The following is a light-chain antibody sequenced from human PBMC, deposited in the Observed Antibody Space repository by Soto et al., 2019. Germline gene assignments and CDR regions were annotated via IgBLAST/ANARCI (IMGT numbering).Light chain of an antibody. CDR3: CSYAVSGTP. J-gene: IGLJ2*01. Sequence: QSVLTQPASVSGSPGQSITISCTGTTSNLVSWYQHHPGKAPKLMIYEGSRRPSGVSDPFSGSSSGNAASLTISGLQADDEAHYYCCSYAVSGTPFGGGTKLTVL. CDR1: TSNL. CDR2: EGS. V-gene: IGLV2-23*01.